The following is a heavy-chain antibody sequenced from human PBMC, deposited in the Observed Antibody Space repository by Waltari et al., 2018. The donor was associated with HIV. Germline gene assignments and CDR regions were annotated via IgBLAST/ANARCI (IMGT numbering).Heavy chain of an antibody. Sequence: QVQLVQSGAEVKKPGASVKVSCKAPGYNLTSYDVNWMRPATGQGLEWMGWMNPNSGNTGYAQKFQGRVTMTRNTSISTAYMELSSLRSEDTAVYYCARGDFWSGTGGYWGQGTLVTVSS. CDR2: MNPNSGNT. CDR1: GYNLTSYD. CDR3: ARGDFWSGTGGY. V-gene: IGHV1-8*01. D-gene: IGHD3-3*01. J-gene: IGHJ4*02.